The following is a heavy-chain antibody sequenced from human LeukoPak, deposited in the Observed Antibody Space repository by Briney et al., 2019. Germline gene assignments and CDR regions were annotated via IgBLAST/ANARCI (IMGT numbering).Heavy chain of an antibody. CDR2: ISSSSSYI. J-gene: IGHJ4*02. Sequence: GGSLRLSCAASGFTFSSYSMNWVRQAPGKGLEWASSISSSSSYIYYADSVKGRFTISRDNAKNSLYLQMNSLRAEDTAVYYCASEGIAAADPYFDYWGQGTLVTVSS. CDR1: GFTFSSYS. CDR3: ASEGIAAADPYFDY. D-gene: IGHD6-13*01. V-gene: IGHV3-21*01.